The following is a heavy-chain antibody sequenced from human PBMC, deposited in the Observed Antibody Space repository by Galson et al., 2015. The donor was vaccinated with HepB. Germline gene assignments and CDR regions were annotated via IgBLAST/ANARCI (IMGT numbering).Heavy chain of an antibody. D-gene: IGHD3-3*01. J-gene: IGHJ4*02. CDR2: TYYRSKWYD. CDR1: GDSVSSNSAT. CDR3: VRDGSWRFDY. Sequence: CAISGDSVSSNSATWNWMRQSPSRGLEWLGRTYYRSKWYDEYAESVKSRITINSDTSKNQFSLQLKSVTPEDTAVYYCVRDGSWRFDYWGQGTLVTVSS. V-gene: IGHV6-1*01.